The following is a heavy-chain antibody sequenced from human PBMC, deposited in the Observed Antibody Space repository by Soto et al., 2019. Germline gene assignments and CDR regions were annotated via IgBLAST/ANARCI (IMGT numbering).Heavy chain of an antibody. D-gene: IGHD3-10*01. CDR3: ARDQSAGYYGSGSI. J-gene: IGHJ4*02. CDR1: GDSISRGDYY. V-gene: IGHV4-61*08. CDR2: IYYSGST. Sequence: SETLSLTCTVSGDSISRGDYYWSWIRQPPGKGLEWIGYIYYSGSTNYNPSLKSRVTISVDTSKNQFSLKLSSVTAADTAVYYCARDQSAGYYGSGSIWGQGTLVTVS.